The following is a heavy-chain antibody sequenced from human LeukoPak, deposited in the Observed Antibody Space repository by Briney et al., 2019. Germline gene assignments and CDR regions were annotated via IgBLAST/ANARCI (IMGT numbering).Heavy chain of an antibody. CDR2: INPNSGGT. J-gene: IGHJ4*02. Sequence: ASVKVSCKASGYTFTGYYMHWVRQAPGQGLEWMGWINPNSGGTNYAQKFQGRVTMTRDTSISTAYMELSRLRSADTAVYYGARLRADHFDYWGQGNLVTVSS. D-gene: IGHD5-12*01. V-gene: IGHV1-2*02. CDR3: ARLRADHFDY. CDR1: GYTFTGYY.